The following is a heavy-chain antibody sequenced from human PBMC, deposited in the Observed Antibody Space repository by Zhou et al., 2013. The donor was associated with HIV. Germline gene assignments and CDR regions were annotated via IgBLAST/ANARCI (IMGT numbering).Heavy chain of an antibody. CDR3: TRTAHTSGYHY. J-gene: IGHJ4*02. CDR1: GGTFNNYA. D-gene: IGHD6-19*01. CDR2: IIPGVDIA. V-gene: IGHV1-69*05. Sequence: QVQLVQSGAEVKKPGSSVKVSCKASGGTFNNYAFSWVRQAPGQRLEWMGGIIPGVDIAHYADIFQDRLTIKTDETTHTVHMELSDARSDDTAVYFCTRTAHTSGYHYWGQGSPGHRL.